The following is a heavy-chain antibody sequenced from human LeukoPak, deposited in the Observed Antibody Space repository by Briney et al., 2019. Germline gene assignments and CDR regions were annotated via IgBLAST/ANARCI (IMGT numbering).Heavy chain of an antibody. D-gene: IGHD5-18*01. CDR2: ISAYNGNT. J-gene: IGHJ6*02. V-gene: IGHV1-18*01. Sequence: GASVKVSCKASGYTFTSYGISWVRQAPGQGLEWMGWISAYNGNTNYAQKLQGRVTMTTDTSTSTAYMELRSLRSDDTAVYYCARDMLGVQDTAMVDGYYYYYGMDVWGQGTTVTVSS. CDR1: GYTFTSYG. CDR3: ARDMLGVQDTAMVDGYYYYYGMDV.